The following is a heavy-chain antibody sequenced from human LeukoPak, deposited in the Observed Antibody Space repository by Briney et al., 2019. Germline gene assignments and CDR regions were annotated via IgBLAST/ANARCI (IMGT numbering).Heavy chain of an antibody. CDR2: IYYSGCT. D-gene: IGHD3-10*01. Sequence: SETLSLTCTVSGGSISSGGYYWSWIRQHPGKGLVWIGYIYYSGCTYYNPSLKSRVTISVDTSKNQFSLKLSSVTAADTAVYYCARAPYPDYYGSGSYSFGGFDYWGQGTLVTVSS. J-gene: IGHJ4*02. CDR3: ARAPYPDYYGSGSYSFGGFDY. CDR1: GGSISSGGYY. V-gene: IGHV4-31*03.